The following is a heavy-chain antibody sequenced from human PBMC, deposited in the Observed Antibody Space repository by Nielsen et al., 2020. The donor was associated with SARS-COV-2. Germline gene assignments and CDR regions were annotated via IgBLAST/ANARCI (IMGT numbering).Heavy chain of an antibody. V-gene: IGHV4-59*01. Sequence: SETLSLTCTVSGGSINSYFWSWIRQPPGKGLEWIGYVYDNGSTEYNPSLKSRVSISSDTSKNQFSLKVNSVTAADTAVYYCARLGDYDFPNAADYWGQGTLVSVSS. CDR2: VYDNGST. CDR3: ARLGDYDFPNAADY. D-gene: IGHD3-3*01. CDR1: GGSINSYF. J-gene: IGHJ4*02.